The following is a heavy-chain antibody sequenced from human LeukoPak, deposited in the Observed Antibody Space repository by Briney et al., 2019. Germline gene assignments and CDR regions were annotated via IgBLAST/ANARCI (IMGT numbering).Heavy chain of an antibody. Sequence: GESLKISCKGSGYSFTSYWLGWVRQMPGKGLEWMGIIYPGDSNTRYGPSFQGQVTISADKSISTAYLQWSSLKASDTAMYYCARLLVGNWNVYFEYWGQGTLVTVSS. D-gene: IGHD1-1*01. CDR1: GYSFTSYW. CDR3: ARLLVGNWNVYFEY. CDR2: IYPGDSNT. V-gene: IGHV5-51*01. J-gene: IGHJ4*02.